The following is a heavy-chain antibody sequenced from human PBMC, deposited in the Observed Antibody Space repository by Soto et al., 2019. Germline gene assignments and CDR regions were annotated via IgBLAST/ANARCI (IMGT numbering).Heavy chain of an antibody. CDR1: GFTLSDYA. V-gene: IGHV3-23*04. CDR2: ISRDAANT. J-gene: IGHJ4*02. CDR3: AKDPSTGYADH. Sequence: EVQLVESGGGLVKPGESLRLSCAASGFTLSDYAMTWVRQAPGKGLEWVSTISRDAANTHYADSVKGRFTISRDNSKNTLYLQMSSLRGEDTALYYCAKDPSTGYADHWGQGTLVTVSS. D-gene: IGHD3-9*01.